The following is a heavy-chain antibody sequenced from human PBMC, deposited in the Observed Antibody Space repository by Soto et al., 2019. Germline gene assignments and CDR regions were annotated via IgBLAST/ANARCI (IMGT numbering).Heavy chain of an antibody. V-gene: IGHV3-74*01. CDR3: ARGPSGWFGYDY. Sequence: PGGPLRLSCAASGFTFSTSWMHWVRQAAGKGLVWVSRINRDASTTNYADSVKGRFTISRDNAKNTLYLQMDSLTAEDTAVYYCARGPSGWFGYDYWGQGTLVTVSS. CDR1: GFTFSTSW. J-gene: IGHJ4*02. CDR2: INRDASTT. D-gene: IGHD6-19*01.